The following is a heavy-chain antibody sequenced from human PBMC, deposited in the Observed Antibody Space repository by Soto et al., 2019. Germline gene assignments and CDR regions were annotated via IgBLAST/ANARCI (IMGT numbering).Heavy chain of an antibody. J-gene: IGHJ5*02. V-gene: IGHV4-34*01. Sequence: SETLSLTCAVYGGSFSGYYWSWIRQPPGKGLEWIGEINHSGSTNYNPSLKSRVTISVDTSKNQFSLKLSSVTAADTAVYYCARMTPNNWFDPWGQGTLVTVSS. CDR3: ARMTPNNWFDP. CDR1: GGSFSGYY. CDR2: INHSGST.